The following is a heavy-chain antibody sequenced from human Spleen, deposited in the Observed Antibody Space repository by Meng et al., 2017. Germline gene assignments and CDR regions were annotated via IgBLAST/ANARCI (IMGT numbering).Heavy chain of an antibody. CDR2: ISASEGNT. CDR3: ATDPNGGYITYY. D-gene: IGHD2-8*01. Sequence: QVHLVQSGGEVKKPGASVKVSCKASGHTFTSYGFNWVRQAPGHGLEWMGWISASEGNTKYAQKFQGRVTMTTDTSTSTVYMELRSLRSDDTAIYYCATDPNGGYITYYWGHGTLVTVSS. V-gene: IGHV1-18*04. J-gene: IGHJ4*01. CDR1: GHTFTSYG.